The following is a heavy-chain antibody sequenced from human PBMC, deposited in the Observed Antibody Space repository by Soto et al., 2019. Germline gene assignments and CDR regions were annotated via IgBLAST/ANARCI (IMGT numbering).Heavy chain of an antibody. CDR2: MNTNSDDT. J-gene: IGHJ6*02. V-gene: IGHV1-8*02. CDR3: AREWSAAGHFYGMDV. D-gene: IGHD6-13*01. CDR1: GYTFTSYG. Sequence: EASVKVSCKASGYTFTSYGISWVRQAPGQGLEWVGWMNTNSDDTRSAQKFRGRLTLTRDKSMRAVYMKLSNLRPDDTAVYYCAREWSAAGHFYGMDVWGQGTTVTVSS.